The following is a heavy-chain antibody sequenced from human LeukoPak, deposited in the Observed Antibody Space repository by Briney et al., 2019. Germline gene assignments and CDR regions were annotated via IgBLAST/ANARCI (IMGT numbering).Heavy chain of an antibody. CDR1: GSTFSASD. V-gene: IGHV3-33*01. CDR2: IWHDESIK. J-gene: IGHJ6*02. CDR3: ARGPLNTFGADA. Sequence: PGGSLRLSCGASGSTFSASDMHWVRQAPGKGLEWVAVIWHDESIKSYADSVKGRFTVSKDNSQTTIYLQMNSLRAEDTALYYCARGPLNTFGADAWGHGTTVTVSS. D-gene: IGHD1/OR15-1a*01.